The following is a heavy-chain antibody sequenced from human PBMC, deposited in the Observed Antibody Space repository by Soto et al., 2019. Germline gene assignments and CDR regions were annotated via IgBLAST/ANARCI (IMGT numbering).Heavy chain of an antibody. J-gene: IGHJ4*02. CDR3: ARTRITIFGVVKRYYFDY. D-gene: IGHD3-3*01. Sequence: SETLSLTCAVYGGSFSGYYWSWIRQPPGKGLEWIGEINHSGSTNYNPSLKSRVTISVDTSKNQFSLKLGSVTAADTAVYYCARTRITIFGVVKRYYFDYWGQGTLVTVSS. V-gene: IGHV4-34*01. CDR2: INHSGST. CDR1: GGSFSGYY.